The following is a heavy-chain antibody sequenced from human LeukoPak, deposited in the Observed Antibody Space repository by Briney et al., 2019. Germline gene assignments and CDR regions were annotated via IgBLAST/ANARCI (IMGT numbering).Heavy chain of an antibody. CDR3: ARERHYDSSGPTWFDP. J-gene: IGHJ5*02. D-gene: IGHD3-22*01. CDR1: GFTFSSYE. V-gene: IGHV4-31*02. Sequence: LRLSCAASGFTFSSYEMNWVRQAPGKGLEWIGYIYYSGSTYYNPSLKSRVTISVDTSKNQFSLKLSSVTAADTAVYYCARERHYDSSGPTWFDPWGQGTLVTVSS. CDR2: IYYSGST.